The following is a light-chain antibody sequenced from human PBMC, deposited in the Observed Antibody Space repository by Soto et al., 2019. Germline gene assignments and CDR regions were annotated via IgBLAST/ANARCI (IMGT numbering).Light chain of an antibody. CDR1: QNITNF. CDR3: QQYDDLPVT. V-gene: IGKV1-33*01. Sequence: DIKMTQSPSSLSASVGDRVTITCQASQNITNFLNWYQHKLGKAPNLLIYDASNLEAEVPSRFSGTGSGTEFSFSISSLQPEDIGSYFCQQYDDLPVTFGGGTKVEIK. J-gene: IGKJ4*01. CDR2: DAS.